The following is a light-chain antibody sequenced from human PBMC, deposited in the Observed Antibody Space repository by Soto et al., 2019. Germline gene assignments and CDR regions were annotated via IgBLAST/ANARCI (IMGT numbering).Light chain of an antibody. CDR1: QSLLHSNGYTY. CDR2: LVS. J-gene: IGKJ5*01. V-gene: IGKV2-28*01. Sequence: DIVMTQSPLSLPVTPGEPASISCRSSQSLLHSNGYTYLDWYLQKPGQSPQLLIYLVSNRASGVPDRVSGSGSGTDFTLKISRVEAEDVGVYYCMQTLQAPTFGQGTRLEIK. CDR3: MQTLQAPT.